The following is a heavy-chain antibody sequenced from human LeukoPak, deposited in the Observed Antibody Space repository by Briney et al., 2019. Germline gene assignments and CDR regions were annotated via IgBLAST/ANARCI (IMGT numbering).Heavy chain of an antibody. CDR2: IYYSGST. CDR3: ITMVRGVTYTFDY. J-gene: IGHJ4*02. V-gene: IGHV4-39*01. CDR1: GGSISSSSYY. D-gene: IGHD3-10*01. Sequence: SETLSLTCTVSGGSISSSSYYWGWIRQPPGKGLEWIGSIYYSGSTYYNPSLKSRVTISVDTSKNQFSLKLSSVTAAATAVYYCITMVRGVTYTFDYWGQGTLVTVSS.